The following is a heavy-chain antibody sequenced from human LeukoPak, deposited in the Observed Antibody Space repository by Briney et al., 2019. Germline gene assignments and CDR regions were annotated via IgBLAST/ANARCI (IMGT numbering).Heavy chain of an antibody. V-gene: IGHV1-69*04. CDR3: AREPYPSPLWFDP. CDR1: GGTFSSYA. CDR2: IIPILGIA. J-gene: IGHJ5*02. Sequence: GASVKVSCKASGGTFSSYAISWVRQAPGQGLEWMGRIIPILGIANYAQKFQGRVTITADKSTSTAYMELSSLRSEDTAVYYCAREPYPSPLWFDPWGQGTLVTVSS.